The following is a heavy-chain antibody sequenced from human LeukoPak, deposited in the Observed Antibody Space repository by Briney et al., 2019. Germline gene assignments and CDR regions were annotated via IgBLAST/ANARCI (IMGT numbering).Heavy chain of an antibody. J-gene: IGHJ4*02. CDR3: ASHRRYSTGSEEFDY. CDR2: IYYRGNT. CDR1: GGSISSSDYY. V-gene: IGHV4-39*01. Sequence: PSETLSLTCSVSGGSISSSDYYGAWIRQPPGKGLEWIGSIYYRGNTYYNPSLKSRVTISVDTSKNQFSLQLSSVTAADTAVYYCASHRRYSTGSEEFDYWGQGTLVTVSS. D-gene: IGHD6-19*01.